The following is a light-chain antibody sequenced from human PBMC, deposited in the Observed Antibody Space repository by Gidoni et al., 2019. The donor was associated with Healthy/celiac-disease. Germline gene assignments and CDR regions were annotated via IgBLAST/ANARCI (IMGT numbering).Light chain of an antibody. Sequence: SYVLPQPPSVSVSPAQTARITCGGNNIGIKNVHWYQQKPGQAPVLVVYDDSDRRSGIPERFSGSNSGNTATLTISRVEAGDEADYYCQVWDSSSDRDVVFGGGTKLTVL. CDR1: NIGIKN. J-gene: IGLJ2*01. V-gene: IGLV3-21*02. CDR2: DDS. CDR3: QVWDSSSDRDVV.